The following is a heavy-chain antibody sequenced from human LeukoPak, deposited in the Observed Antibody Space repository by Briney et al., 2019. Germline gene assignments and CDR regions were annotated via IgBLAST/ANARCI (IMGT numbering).Heavy chain of an antibody. Sequence: SETLSLTCTVSGGSISSYYWSCIRQPAWKGLDLIGRIYTSGSTNYNPSLKSRVTISVDTSKNQFSLKLSSVTAADTAVYYCARYTAMVQLGFDYWGQGTLVTVSS. D-gene: IGHD5-18*01. V-gene: IGHV4-4*07. CDR3: ARYTAMVQLGFDY. CDR2: IYTSGST. CDR1: GGSISSYY. J-gene: IGHJ4*02.